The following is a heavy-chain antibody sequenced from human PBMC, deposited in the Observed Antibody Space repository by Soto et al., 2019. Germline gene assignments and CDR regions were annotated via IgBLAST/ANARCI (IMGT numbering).Heavy chain of an antibody. Sequence: QVRLQESGPGLVKPSQTLTLTCTVSGGSISSGDYCWSWIRQPTDKGLEWIGHIYHGGTTYNNPSLKSRITISVDTSKTQFSLKLSSVSAADTAVYYCARGPSGAKVDYWGQGILVTVSS. J-gene: IGHJ4*02. CDR3: ARGPSGAKVDY. CDR2: IYHGGTT. V-gene: IGHV4-30-4*01. CDR1: GGSISSGDYC. D-gene: IGHD3-16*01.